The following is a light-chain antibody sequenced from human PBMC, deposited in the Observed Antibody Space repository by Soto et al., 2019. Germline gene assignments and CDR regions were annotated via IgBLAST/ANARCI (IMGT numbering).Light chain of an antibody. J-gene: IGKJ2*01. Sequence: EIVLTQSPAPLSLSPGERATLSCRASQRVSSYLAWYQQQPGQAPRLLIYDASNRATCIPLRFSGSGSGTDFTLTISSLQLEDFAVSDCQQRSNSLPFSFGQGTKLE. CDR3: QQRSNSLPFS. CDR2: DAS. V-gene: IGKV3-11*01. CDR1: QRVSSY.